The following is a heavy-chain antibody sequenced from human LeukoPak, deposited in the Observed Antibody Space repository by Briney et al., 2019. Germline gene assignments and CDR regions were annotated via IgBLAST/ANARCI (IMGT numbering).Heavy chain of an antibody. V-gene: IGHV1-46*01. CDR1: GYTFTSYY. Sequence: ASVKVSCKASGYTFTSYYMHWVRQAPGQGLEWMGIINPSGGSTSYAQKFQGRVTITADESTSTAYMELSSLRSEDTAVYYCARVRRYSSSQKGYYYMDVWGKGTTVTISS. CDR2: INPSGGST. J-gene: IGHJ6*03. CDR3: ARVRRYSSSQKGYYYMDV. D-gene: IGHD6-13*01.